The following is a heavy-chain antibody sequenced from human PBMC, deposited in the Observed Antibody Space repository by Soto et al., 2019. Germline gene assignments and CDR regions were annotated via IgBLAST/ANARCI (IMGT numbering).Heavy chain of an antibody. CDR1: GFTVSTSQ. CDR3: AIRASYYDSSGYFDY. D-gene: IGHD3-22*01. J-gene: IGHJ4*02. Sequence: PGGSLRLSCAASGFTVSTSQMTWVRQAPGKGLEWVAVIWYDGSNKYYADSVKGRFTISRDNSKNTLYLQMNSLRAEDTAVYYCAIRASYYDSSGYFDYWGQGTLVTVSS. V-gene: IGHV3-33*08. CDR2: IWYDGSNK.